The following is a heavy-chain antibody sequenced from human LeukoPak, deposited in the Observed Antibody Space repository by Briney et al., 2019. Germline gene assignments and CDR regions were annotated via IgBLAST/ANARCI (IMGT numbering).Heavy chain of an antibody. J-gene: IGHJ4*02. CDR3: ARQQDTTNPGY. CDR1: GVTVSSNY. D-gene: IGHD5-18*01. V-gene: IGHV3-66*04. Sequence: PGGSLRLSCAASGVTVSSNYMNWVRQAPGKGLGWVSIIYSGGNTYYADSVKGRFTISRDNSKNTLYLQMNGLRAEDTAVYYCARQQDTTNPGYWGQGTLVTVSS. CDR2: IYSGGNT.